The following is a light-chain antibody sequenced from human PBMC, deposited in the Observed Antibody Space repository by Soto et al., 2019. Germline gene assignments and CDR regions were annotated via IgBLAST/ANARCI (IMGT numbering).Light chain of an antibody. Sequence: QSVLTQPPSASATPGQRVTISCSGSSSNFGSNTVNWYQQLPGTAPKLLIYDDNKRPSGIPDRFSGSKSGTSATLGITGFQTGDEADYYCGSWDSSLSAYVFGTGTKLTVL. CDR1: SSNFGSNT. J-gene: IGLJ1*01. CDR3: GSWDSSLSAYV. V-gene: IGLV1-51*01. CDR2: DDN.